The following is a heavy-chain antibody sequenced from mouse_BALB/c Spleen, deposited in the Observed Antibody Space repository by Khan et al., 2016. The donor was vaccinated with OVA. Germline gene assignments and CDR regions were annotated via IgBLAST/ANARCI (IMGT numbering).Heavy chain of an antibody. D-gene: IGHD2-12*01. Sequence: VQLKESGPSLVKPSQTLSLTCSVTGDSITSGYWNWIRKFPGNKLEYMGYIIYTGYTYYNPSLQSRISITRHISKNQYYLQLNSVTDEDTATYYCARSTYRYAFVYWGQGTLVTVSA. CDR3: ARSTYRYAFVY. V-gene: IGHV3-8*02. CDR2: IIYTGYT. CDR1: GDSITSGY. J-gene: IGHJ3*01.